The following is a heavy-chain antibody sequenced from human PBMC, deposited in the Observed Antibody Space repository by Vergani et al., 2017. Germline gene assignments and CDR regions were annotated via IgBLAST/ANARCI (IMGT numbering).Heavy chain of an antibody. V-gene: IGHV4-59*01. D-gene: IGHD4-11*01. CDR2: IYYSGST. Sequence: QVQLQESGPGLVKPSETLSLTCTVSGGSISSYYWSWIRQPPGKGLEWIGYIYYSGSTNYNPSLKSRVTISVDTSKNQFSLKLSSVTAADTAVYYCASDRGDYSNYWVSGYFDYWGQGTLVTVSS. CDR3: ASDRGDYSNYWVSGYFDY. J-gene: IGHJ4*02. CDR1: GGSISSYY.